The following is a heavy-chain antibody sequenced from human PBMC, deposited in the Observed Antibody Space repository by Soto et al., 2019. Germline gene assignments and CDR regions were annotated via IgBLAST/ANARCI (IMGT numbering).Heavy chain of an antibody. V-gene: IGHV3-53*01. D-gene: IGHD2-15*01. CDR2: IYSGGST. CDR1: GFTVSSNY. J-gene: IGHJ4*02. CDR3: ASALGYCSGGSCYGSDY. Sequence: PGGSLRLSCAASGFTVSSNYMSWVRQAPGKGLEWVSVIYSGGSTYYADSVKGRFTISRDNSKNTLYLQMNSLRAEDTAVYYCASALGYCSGGSCYGSDYWGQGTLVTVSS.